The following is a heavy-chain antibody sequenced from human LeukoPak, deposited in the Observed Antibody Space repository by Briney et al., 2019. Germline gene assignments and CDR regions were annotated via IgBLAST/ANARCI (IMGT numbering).Heavy chain of an antibody. V-gene: IGHV4-34*01. J-gene: IGHJ6*02. CDR3: ARGHYGSGSYYRVYYYGMDV. Sequence: PSETLSLTCAVYGGSFSGYYWSWLRQPPGKGLEWLGEINHSGSTNYNPSLKSRVNISVDTSKNQFSLKLSSVTAADTAVYYCARGHYGSGSYYRVYYYGMDVWGQGTTVTVSS. D-gene: IGHD3-10*01. CDR1: GGSFSGYY. CDR2: INHSGST.